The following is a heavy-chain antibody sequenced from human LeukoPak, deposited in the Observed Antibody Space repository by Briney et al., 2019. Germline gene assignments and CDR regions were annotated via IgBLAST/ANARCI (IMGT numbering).Heavy chain of an antibody. Sequence: PGGSLRLSCAASGFTFSSYAMHWVRQAPGKGLEWVAVISYDGSNKYYADSVKGRFTISRDNSKNTLYLQMNSLRAEDTAVYYCARDRRITFGGVIATMPYNWFDPWGQGTLVTVSS. CDR3: ARDRRITFGGVIATMPYNWFDP. D-gene: IGHD3-16*02. J-gene: IGHJ5*02. V-gene: IGHV3-30-3*01. CDR1: GFTFSSYA. CDR2: ISYDGSNK.